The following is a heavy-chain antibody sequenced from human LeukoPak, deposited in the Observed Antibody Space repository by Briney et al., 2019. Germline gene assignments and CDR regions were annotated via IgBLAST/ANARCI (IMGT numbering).Heavy chain of an antibody. Sequence: GESLKISCKGSGYSFTSYWIGWVRQMPGKGLEWMGIIYPGDSDTRYSPSFQGQVTISADKSISTAYLQWSSLKASDTAMYYCARRPPYDILTGDPWYYFDYWGQGTLVTVSS. V-gene: IGHV5-51*01. J-gene: IGHJ4*02. D-gene: IGHD3-9*01. CDR1: GYSFTSYW. CDR3: ARRPPYDILTGDPWYYFDY. CDR2: IYPGDSDT.